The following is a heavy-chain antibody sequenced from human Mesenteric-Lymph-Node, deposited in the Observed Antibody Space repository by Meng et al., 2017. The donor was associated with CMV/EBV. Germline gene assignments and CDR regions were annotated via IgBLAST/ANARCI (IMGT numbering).Heavy chain of an antibody. V-gene: IGHV3-9*01. CDR3: AKDKEAAPYTYLDP. D-gene: IGHD2-15*01. CDR1: GFTFDDYA. Sequence: GGSLRLSCAPSGFTFDDYAMHWVRQVPGKGLEWVAGISADGGNIGYADSVWGRFTISRDNAKKSLSLQMNNLRVEDTALYHCAKDKEAAPYTYLDPWGQGTLVTVSS. J-gene: IGHJ5*02. CDR2: ISADGGNI.